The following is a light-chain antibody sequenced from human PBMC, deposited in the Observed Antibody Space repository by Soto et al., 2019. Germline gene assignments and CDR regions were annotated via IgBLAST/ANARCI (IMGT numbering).Light chain of an antibody. Sequence: EIVLTQSPGTLSLSPGERATLSCRASQTVSSSYLAWYKQKPGQAPRLLIYGASSRATGIPDRFSGSGSGTDFTLTISRLEPEDFAVYYCQQYHSWPAFGQGTKVDIK. CDR3: QQYHSWPA. CDR2: GAS. J-gene: IGKJ1*01. V-gene: IGKV3-20*01. CDR1: QTVSSSY.